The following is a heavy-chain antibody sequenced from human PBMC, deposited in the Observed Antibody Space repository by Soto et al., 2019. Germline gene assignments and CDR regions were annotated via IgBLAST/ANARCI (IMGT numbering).Heavy chain of an antibody. V-gene: IGHV3-53*01. CDR2: LYDVDGS. CDR1: GLTISGKKY. Sequence: EVQLVESGGGLIQPGESLRLSCAAFGLTISGKKYVACVRQAPGKGLEWVSGLYDVDGSFYADSVMGRFTTSSDSSKTTVYLQMNDLRPDDTAVYYCATWHEREHAYDVWGQGTTVTVSS. D-gene: IGHD1-1*01. J-gene: IGHJ3*01. CDR3: ATWHEREHAYDV.